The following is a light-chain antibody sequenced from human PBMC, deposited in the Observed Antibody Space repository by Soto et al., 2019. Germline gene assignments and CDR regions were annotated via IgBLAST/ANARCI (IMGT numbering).Light chain of an antibody. V-gene: IGLV1-40*01. CDR2: GNT. CDR1: SSNIGAGYD. Sequence: QSVLTQPPSVSGAPGQRVTISCTGSSSNIGAGYDVHWYQQRPGTAPKLLIFGNTNRPSGVPDRFSGSKSGTSASLAITGLQGEDYGYYYCQSYDSTLSARYVFGTGTKVTV. J-gene: IGLJ1*01. CDR3: QSYDSTLSARYV.